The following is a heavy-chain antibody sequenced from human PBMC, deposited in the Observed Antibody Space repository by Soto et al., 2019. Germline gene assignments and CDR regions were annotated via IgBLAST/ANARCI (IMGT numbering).Heavy chain of an antibody. D-gene: IGHD3-3*01. V-gene: IGHV3-21*01. CDR1: GFTFSTYT. CDR2: ISTSGDST. J-gene: IGHJ3*01. CDR3: TRDGEPL. Sequence: EAQLVESGGGLVKPGGSLRLACAASGFTFSTYTLNWVRQAPGKGLEWVSSISTSGDSTYYEDSLRGRFTISRDNARASRYLQMDSLRVEDTAMYYWTRDGEPLWGQGTMVTVSS.